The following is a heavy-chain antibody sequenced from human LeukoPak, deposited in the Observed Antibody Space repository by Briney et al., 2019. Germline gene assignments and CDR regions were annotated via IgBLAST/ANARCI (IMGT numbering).Heavy chain of an antibody. Sequence: PSETLSLTCTVYGGSISSSSYYWGWIRQPPGKGLEWIGSIYYSGSTYYNPSLKSRVTISVDTSKNQFSLKLSSVTAADTAVYYCARDYRDSSSWYVVDWFDPWGQGTLVTVSS. CDR3: ARDYRDSSSWYVVDWFDP. CDR2: IYYSGST. V-gene: IGHV4-39*07. J-gene: IGHJ5*02. CDR1: GGSISSSSYY. D-gene: IGHD6-13*01.